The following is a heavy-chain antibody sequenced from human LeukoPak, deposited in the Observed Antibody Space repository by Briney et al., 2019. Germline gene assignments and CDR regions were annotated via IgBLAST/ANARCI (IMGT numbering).Heavy chain of an antibody. D-gene: IGHD2-2*01. V-gene: IGHV1-46*01. CDR2: INPSGGST. Sequence: ASVKVSCKASGYTFTSYYMHWVRRAPGQGLEWMGIINPSGGSTSYAQKFQGRVTMTRDTSTSTVYMELSSLRSEDTAVYYCARDSGIVVVPAAMAFDYWGQGTLVTVSS. CDR3: ARDSGIVVVPAAMAFDY. CDR1: GYTFTSYY. J-gene: IGHJ4*02.